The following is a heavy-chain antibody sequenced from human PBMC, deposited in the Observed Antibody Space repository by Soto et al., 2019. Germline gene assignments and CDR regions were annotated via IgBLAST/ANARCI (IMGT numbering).Heavy chain of an antibody. J-gene: IGHJ6*02. CDR3: AKDIGVPARPDYYYYGMDV. D-gene: IGHD6-6*01. V-gene: IGHV3-30*18. CDR1: GFTFSRYV. Sequence: GASLRLSCAASGFTFSRYVMHGVRQAPGKWLGWVAVISYDGSNKYYADSVKGRFTISRDNSKNTLYLQMNSLRAEDTAVYYCAKDIGVPARPDYYYYGMDVWGQGTTVTVSS. CDR2: ISYDGSNK.